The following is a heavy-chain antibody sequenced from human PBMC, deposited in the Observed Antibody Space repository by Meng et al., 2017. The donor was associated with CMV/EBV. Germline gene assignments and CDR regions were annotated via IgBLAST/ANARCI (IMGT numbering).Heavy chain of an antibody. CDR2: INHSGST. J-gene: IGHJ6*02. V-gene: IGHV4-34*01. D-gene: IGHD6-6*01. CDR3: ARLRIPARRVQYGLDA. CDR1: GGSFSGYY. Sequence: SETLSLTCAVYGGSFSGYYWSWIRQPPGKGLEWIGEINHSGSTNYNPSLKSRVIILVDTSKNQFSLRLSSVTAADTAVYYCARLRIPARRVQYGLDAWGQGTTVTVSS.